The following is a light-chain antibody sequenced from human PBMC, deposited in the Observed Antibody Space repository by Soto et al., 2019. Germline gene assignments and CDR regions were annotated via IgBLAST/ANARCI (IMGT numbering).Light chain of an antibody. V-gene: IGLV1-40*01. CDR2: AND. Sequence: QSVLTQPPSVSGAPGQRVTIACTGSRSNLGAGYDVHWYQHLPGTAPKLFIYANDNRPSGVPDRFSGSKSDTSASLAITGLQAEDEAHYYCQSYDSSLSGVVFGGGTQLTVL. CDR3: QSYDSSLSGVV. J-gene: IGLJ2*01. CDR1: RSNLGAGYD.